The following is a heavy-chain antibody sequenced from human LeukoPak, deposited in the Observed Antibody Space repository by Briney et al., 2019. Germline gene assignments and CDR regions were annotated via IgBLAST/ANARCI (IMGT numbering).Heavy chain of an antibody. CDR1: GFTFSTSA. CDR3: ASDLSAGF. Sequence: PGGSLRLSCAASGFTFSTSAMHWVRQAPGKGLGWVAVISNDGSSKYYADSAKGRFPISRDDSKNTLYLQMNSLRAEDTAVYYCASDLSAGFWGQGTLVTVSS. J-gene: IGHJ4*02. V-gene: IGHV3-30*01. CDR2: ISNDGSSK.